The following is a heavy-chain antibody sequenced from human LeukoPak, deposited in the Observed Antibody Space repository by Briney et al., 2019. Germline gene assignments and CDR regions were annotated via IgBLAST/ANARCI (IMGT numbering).Heavy chain of an antibody. Sequence: GGSLRLSCAASGFTFSSYGMHWVRQAPGKGLEWVAFIRYDGSNKYYADSVKGRFTISRDNSKNTLYLQMNSLRAEDTAVYYCAKKFYYDSSGYYSDAFDIWGQGTMVTVSS. D-gene: IGHD3-22*01. V-gene: IGHV3-30*02. J-gene: IGHJ3*02. CDR1: GFTFSSYG. CDR2: IRYDGSNK. CDR3: AKKFYYDSSGYYSDAFDI.